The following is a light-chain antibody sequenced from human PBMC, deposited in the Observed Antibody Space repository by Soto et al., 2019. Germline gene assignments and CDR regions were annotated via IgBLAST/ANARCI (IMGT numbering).Light chain of an antibody. CDR3: AVWDDSLNGDV. CDR2: SHN. J-gene: IGLJ1*01. CDR1: SSNIGSNT. V-gene: IGLV1-44*01. Sequence: QSVLTQPPSASGTPGQRVTISCSGSSSNIGSNTVNWYQQFPGSAPKLLIYSHNQRPSGVPDRFSGSKSGTSASLAISGLQSEDEADYYCAVWDDSLNGDVFGTGTKLTVL.